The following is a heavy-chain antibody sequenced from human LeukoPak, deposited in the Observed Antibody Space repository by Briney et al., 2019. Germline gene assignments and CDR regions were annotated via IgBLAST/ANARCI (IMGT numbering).Heavy chain of an antibody. V-gene: IGHV4-34*01. D-gene: IGHD1-26*01. Sequence: ASETLSPTCAVYGGSFSGYYWSWIRQPPGKGLEWIGEINHSGSTNYNPSLKGRVTISVDTSKNQFSLKLSSVTAADTAVYYCARDYYRLEKPDDAFDIWGQGTMVTVSS. J-gene: IGHJ3*02. CDR1: GGSFSGYY. CDR2: INHSGST. CDR3: ARDYYRLEKPDDAFDI.